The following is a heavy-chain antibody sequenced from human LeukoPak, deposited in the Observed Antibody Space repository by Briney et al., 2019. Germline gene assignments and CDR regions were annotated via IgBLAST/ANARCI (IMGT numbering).Heavy chain of an antibody. Sequence: ASVKVSCKASGYSFSDYSIHWVRQAPGQGLEWMGRINPNSGGTSYAQNFQGRVTMTRDTSISTTYMELSGLTSDDTAVYYCARGGSGSGYLYYFDYWGQGTPASVSS. CDR3: ARGGSGSGYLYYFDY. V-gene: IGHV1-2*06. CDR2: INPNSGGT. D-gene: IGHD3-10*01. CDR1: GYSFSDYS. J-gene: IGHJ4*02.